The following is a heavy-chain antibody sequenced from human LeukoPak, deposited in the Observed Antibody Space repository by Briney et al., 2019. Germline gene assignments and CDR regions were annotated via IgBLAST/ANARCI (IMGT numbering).Heavy chain of an antibody. Sequence: SETLSLTCTVSGGSISSGGYYWSWIRQPPGKGLEWIGYIFHSGSTYYNPSLKSRVTISVDRSKNQFSLKLSSVTAADTAVYYCARDFDGDYDYWGQGTLVTVSS. J-gene: IGHJ4*02. CDR3: ARDFDGDYDY. CDR2: IFHSGST. V-gene: IGHV4-30-2*01. D-gene: IGHD4-17*01. CDR1: GGSISSGGYY.